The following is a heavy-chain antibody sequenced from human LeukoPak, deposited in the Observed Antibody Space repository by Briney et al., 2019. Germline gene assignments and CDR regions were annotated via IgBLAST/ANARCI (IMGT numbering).Heavy chain of an antibody. CDR3: ARSTEYSYGYGPFAI. CDR1: GYRFTKQW. CDR2: IYPDDSDT. Sequence: GESLKISCKGSGYRFTKQWIGWVRQMPGKGLEWMGIIYPDDSDTRYSPSFQGQVTISVDKSITTAYLQWSSLKASDTAMYYCARSTEYSYGYGPFAIWGQGTMVTVSS. J-gene: IGHJ3*02. V-gene: IGHV5-51*01. D-gene: IGHD5-18*01.